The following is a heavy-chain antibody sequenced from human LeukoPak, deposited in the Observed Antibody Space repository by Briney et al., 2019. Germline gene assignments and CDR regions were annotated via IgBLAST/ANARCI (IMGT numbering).Heavy chain of an antibody. D-gene: IGHD1-26*01. Sequence: SETLSPTCTVSGGAISGYYWSWIRQPPGKGLEWIGYIYHSGSSNYNPSLKSRVTISVDTSKNQFSLKLTSVTAADTAVYYCAREGSSGSYNYWGQGALVTVSS. CDR1: GGAISGYY. CDR3: AREGSSGSYNY. J-gene: IGHJ4*02. V-gene: IGHV4-59*01. CDR2: IYHSGSS.